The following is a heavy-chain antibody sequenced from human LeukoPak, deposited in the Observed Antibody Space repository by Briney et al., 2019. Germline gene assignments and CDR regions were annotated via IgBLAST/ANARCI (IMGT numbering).Heavy chain of an antibody. D-gene: IGHD6-13*01. Sequence: ASVKVSCKASGYTFTGYYMHWVRQAPGQGLEWMGWINPNSGGTNYAQKFQGRVTMTRDTSISTAYMELSRLRSDDTAVYYCAREIRRVAAAGLGFVYWGQGTLVTVSS. CDR3: AREIRRVAAAGLGFVY. V-gene: IGHV1-2*02. CDR1: GYTFTGYY. J-gene: IGHJ4*02. CDR2: INPNSGGT.